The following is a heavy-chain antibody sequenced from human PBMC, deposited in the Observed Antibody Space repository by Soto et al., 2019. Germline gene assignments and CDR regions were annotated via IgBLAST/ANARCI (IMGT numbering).Heavy chain of an antibody. V-gene: IGHV3-33*01. D-gene: IGHD1-1*01. CDR3: VRDTTGAFDI. Sequence: GGSLRLSCAASGFNFNSYGMHWVRQAPGKGLEWVAVIWYDGSNKYYADSVKGRFTISRDNSKNTLYLQMNSLRVEDTAVYYCVRDTTGAFDIWGQGTMVTVS. CDR1: GFNFNSYG. J-gene: IGHJ3*02. CDR2: IWYDGSNK.